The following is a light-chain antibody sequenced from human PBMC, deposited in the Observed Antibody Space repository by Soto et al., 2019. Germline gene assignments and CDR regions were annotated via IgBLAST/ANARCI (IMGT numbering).Light chain of an antibody. J-gene: IGLJ3*02. CDR2: STD. V-gene: IGLV8-61*01. CDR1: SGSVSTTYY. CDR3: MLYMGRGIRV. Sequence: QTVVTQEPSFSVSPGRTVTLTCGLSSGSVSTTYYPSWYQQTPGQAPRTLIYSTDTRSSGVPDRFSATIVGNKAALTITGAYADDATDYNCMLYMGRGIRVSGGRTKDTVL.